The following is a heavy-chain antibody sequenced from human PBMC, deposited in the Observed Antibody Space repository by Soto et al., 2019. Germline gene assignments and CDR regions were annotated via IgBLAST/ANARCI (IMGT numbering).Heavy chain of an antibody. D-gene: IGHD4-17*01. CDR3: AKVHDYGDYYYYGMDV. Sequence: GGSLRLSCAASGFTFSSYGMHWVRQAPGKGLGWVAVISYDGSNKYYSDSVKGRFTISRDNSKNTLYPQMNSLRAEATAVYYCAKVHDYGDYYYYGMDVWGQGTTVTVSS. CDR2: ISYDGSNK. V-gene: IGHV3-30*18. CDR1: GFTFSSYG. J-gene: IGHJ6*02.